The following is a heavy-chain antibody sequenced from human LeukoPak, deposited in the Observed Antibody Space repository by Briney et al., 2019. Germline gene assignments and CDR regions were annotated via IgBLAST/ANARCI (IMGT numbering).Heavy chain of an antibody. CDR3: ARVPSGGPFDY. CDR1: GYSFTSYG. Sequence: ASVTVSCKASGYSFTSYGITWVRQAPGQGLEWMGWISAYNGNTNYAQRLQGRVTMTTDTTTSTAYMELRSLTSDDTAVYYCARVPSGGPFDYWGQGTLVTVSS. D-gene: IGHD2-15*01. CDR2: ISAYNGNT. J-gene: IGHJ4*02. V-gene: IGHV1-18*01.